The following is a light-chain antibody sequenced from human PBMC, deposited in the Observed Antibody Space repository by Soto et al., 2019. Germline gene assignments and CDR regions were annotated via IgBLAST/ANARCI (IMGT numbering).Light chain of an antibody. CDR3: SSFAGNGYV. V-gene: IGLV2-8*01. CDR1: SSDVGGYNY. J-gene: IGLJ1*01. Sequence: QSALTQPPSASGSPGQSVTISCTGASSDVGGYNYVSWYQQHPGKAPKLMIYEVSKRPSGVPDRFSGSKSGNTASLTVSGLRAEDEADYFCSSFAGNGYVLGTGTKVTVL. CDR2: EVS.